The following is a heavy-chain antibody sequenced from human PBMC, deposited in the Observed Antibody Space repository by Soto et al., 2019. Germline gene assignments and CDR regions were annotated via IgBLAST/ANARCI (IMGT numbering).Heavy chain of an antibody. Sequence: SETLSLTCTVSGGSISSGGYYWSWIRQHPGKGLEWIGYIYYSGSTYYNPSLKSRVTISVDTSKNQFSLKLSSVTAADTAVHYCARDRYCSGGSCYSFWFDPWGQGTLVTVSS. CDR1: GGSISSGGYY. D-gene: IGHD2-15*01. J-gene: IGHJ5*02. CDR3: ARDRYCSGGSCYSFWFDP. CDR2: IYYSGST. V-gene: IGHV4-31*03.